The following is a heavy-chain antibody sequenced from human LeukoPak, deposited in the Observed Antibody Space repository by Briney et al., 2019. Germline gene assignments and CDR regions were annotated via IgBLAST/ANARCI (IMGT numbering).Heavy chain of an antibody. CDR3: ASTPPYYYGSGSSKGDAFDI. Sequence: ASVKVSCKASGGTFSSYAISWVRQAPGQGLEWMGGIIPIFGTANYAQKFQGRVTITADESTSTAYMELSSLRSEDTAVYYCASTPPYYYGSGSSKGDAFDIWGQGTMVTVSS. V-gene: IGHV1-69*13. CDR1: GGTFSSYA. D-gene: IGHD3-10*01. J-gene: IGHJ3*02. CDR2: IIPIFGTA.